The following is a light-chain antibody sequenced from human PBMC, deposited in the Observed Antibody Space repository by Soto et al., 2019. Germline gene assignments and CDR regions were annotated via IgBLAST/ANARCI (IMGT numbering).Light chain of an antibody. CDR1: QSVSSTY. V-gene: IGKV3-20*01. CDR3: QQYGRSPPLYT. CDR2: GAS. J-gene: IGKJ2*01. Sequence: EIVLTQSPGTLSLSPGESATLSCRAGQSVSSTYVAWYQQKPGQAPRLLIYGASSRATGIPDRFSGSGSGTDFPLTVSRLEPEDFAVYYCQQYGRSPPLYTFGQGTKLEIK.